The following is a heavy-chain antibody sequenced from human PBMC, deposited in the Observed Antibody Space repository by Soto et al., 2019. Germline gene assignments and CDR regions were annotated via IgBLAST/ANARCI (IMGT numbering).Heavy chain of an antibody. CDR1: GGSISSGGYY. CDR2: IYYSGST. Sequence: NPSETLSLTCTVSGGSISSGGYYWSWIRQHPGKGLEWIGYIYYSGSTYYNPSLKSRVTISVDTSKNQFSLKLSSVTAADTAVYYCARELRYCISTSCYGYYYYGMDVWGQGTTVTVSS. V-gene: IGHV4-61*08. D-gene: IGHD2-2*01. CDR3: ARELRYCISTSCYGYYYYGMDV. J-gene: IGHJ6*02.